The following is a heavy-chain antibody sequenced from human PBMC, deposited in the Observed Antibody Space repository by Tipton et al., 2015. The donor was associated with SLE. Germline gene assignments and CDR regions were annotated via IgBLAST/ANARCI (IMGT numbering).Heavy chain of an antibody. D-gene: IGHD3-10*01. J-gene: IGHJ6*03. Sequence: GLVKPSETLSLTCDVYGGFLSDYFWSWIRQPPGKGLEWIGEINHSGSTNYNPSLKSRVAISIDTSKSQFSLKLNSVTAADTAVYYCARDFSSGSEGGYYMDVWGKGITVTVSS. CDR1: GGFLSDYF. V-gene: IGHV4-34*09. CDR3: ARDFSSGSEGGYYMDV. CDR2: INHSGST.